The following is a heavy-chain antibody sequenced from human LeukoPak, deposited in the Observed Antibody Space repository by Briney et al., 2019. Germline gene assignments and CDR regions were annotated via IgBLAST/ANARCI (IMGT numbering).Heavy chain of an antibody. V-gene: IGHV3-9*01. CDR3: EKGLATVTPSWFDP. Sequence: PRGSLRLSCAASGFTFDQYAMHWVRPAPGKGLEWVSVITWNICSIRYADSVKGRFTISRDNAKNSLYLQMNSLRAEDTALYHCEKGLATVTPSWFDPWGQGTLVTVSS. CDR1: GFTFDQYA. D-gene: IGHD4-17*01. J-gene: IGHJ5*02. CDR2: ITWNICSI.